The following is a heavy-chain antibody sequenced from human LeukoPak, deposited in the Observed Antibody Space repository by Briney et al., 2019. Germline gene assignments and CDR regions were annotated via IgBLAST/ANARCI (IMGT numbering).Heavy chain of an antibody. J-gene: IGHJ4*02. D-gene: IGHD2-15*01. CDR1: GGSISSGSYY. CDR3: ARGLVVVAATDY. Sequence: SETLSLTCTVSGGSISSGSYYWSWIRQPAGKGLEWIGRIYTSGGTNYNPSLKSRVTISVDTSKNQFSLKLSSVTAADTAVYYCARGLVVVAATDYWGQGTLVTVSS. CDR2: IYTSGGT. V-gene: IGHV4-61*02.